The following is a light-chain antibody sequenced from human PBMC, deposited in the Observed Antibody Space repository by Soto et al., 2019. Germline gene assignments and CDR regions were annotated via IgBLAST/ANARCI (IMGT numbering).Light chain of an antibody. CDR3: QQYGSAPFT. Sequence: EIVLTQSPGTLSLSPGERATLSCRASQSVSVSCLACYPQKPGPAPSLLTYGASSRATGIPDRFSGSGSGTDLTLTISRLEPEDFAVYYCQQYGSAPFTCVPVTKVDI. CDR2: GAS. V-gene: IGKV3-20*01. J-gene: IGKJ3*01. CDR1: QSVSVSC.